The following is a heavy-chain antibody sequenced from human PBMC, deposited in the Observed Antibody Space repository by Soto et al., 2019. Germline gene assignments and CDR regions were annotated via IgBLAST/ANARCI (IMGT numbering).Heavy chain of an antibody. CDR2: IIPFFGSV. J-gene: IGHJ3*01. CDR3: ARGHQYGGNSDAFEF. CDR1: GLTFSSST. V-gene: IGHV1-69*12. D-gene: IGHD2-21*02. Sequence: QVHLVQSGAEVKKPGSSVKVSCKASGLTFSSSTLTWVRQAPGQGPEWMGGIIPFFGSVDYAQKLQDRVTITADVSTSTTYMELTSLRSEDTAVYYCARGHQYGGNSDAFEFWGQGTVVTVSS.